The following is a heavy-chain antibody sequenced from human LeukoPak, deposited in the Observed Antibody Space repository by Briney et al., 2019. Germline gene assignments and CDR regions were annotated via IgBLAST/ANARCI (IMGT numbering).Heavy chain of an antibody. Sequence: SETLSLTCTVSGGSISSYYWSWIRQPAGKGLEWIGRIYTSGSTNYNPSLKSRVTMSVDTSKNQFSLKLSSVTAAGTAVYYCARDPRGRWCSKRRHTGLWFGPLGQGTLVTVSS. J-gene: IGHJ5*02. CDR1: GGSISSYY. CDR2: IYTSGST. V-gene: IGHV4-4*07. CDR3: ARDPRGRWCSKRRHTGLWFGP. D-gene: IGHD2-8*02.